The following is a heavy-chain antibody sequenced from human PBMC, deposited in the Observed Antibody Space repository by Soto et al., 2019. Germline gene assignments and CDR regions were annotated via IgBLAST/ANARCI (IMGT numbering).Heavy chain of an antibody. V-gene: IGHV4-39*01. CDR1: GGSISSSSYY. CDR3: ARQVYIVVVVAATNWFDP. D-gene: IGHD2-15*01. CDR2: IYYRGST. Sequence: SETLSLTCTVSGGSISSSSYYWGWIRQPPGKGLEWIGSIYYRGSTYYNPSLKSRVTISVDTSKNQFSLKLSSVTAADTAVYYCARQVYIVVVVAATNWFDPWGQGTLVTVSS. J-gene: IGHJ5*02.